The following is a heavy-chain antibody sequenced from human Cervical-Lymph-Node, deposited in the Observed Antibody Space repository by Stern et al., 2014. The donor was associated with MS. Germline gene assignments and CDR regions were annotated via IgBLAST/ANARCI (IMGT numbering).Heavy chain of an antibody. J-gene: IGHJ6*02. Sequence: VQLVQSGPEVKKPGASVKVSCKTSGNALTSFGIIWVRQAPGQGPEWMGWFSAYTGNTTHAPMFQGRVTFTAYTSTRTAYMALRSLTSDDTAIYYCARGDSSTWRGYGMDVWGQGTTVIVSS. D-gene: IGHD6-13*01. V-gene: IGHV1-18*01. CDR3: ARGDSSTWRGYGMDV. CDR2: FSAYTGNT. CDR1: GNALTSFG.